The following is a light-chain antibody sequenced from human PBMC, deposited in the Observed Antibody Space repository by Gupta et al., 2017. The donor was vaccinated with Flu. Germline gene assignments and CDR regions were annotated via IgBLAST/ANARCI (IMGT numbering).Light chain of an antibody. V-gene: IGKV2-30*01. J-gene: IGKJ1*01. CDR2: QVS. CDR1: QSPVYSDGNTY. Sequence: VVMTQSPLSLPVTLGRPASISYRSSQSPVYSDGNTYLHWFQQRPDQSPRRLIYQVSHRESGVPDRFSGSGSGTDFTLKISRVEAEDVGVYYCMQGSRWPWAFGQGTKVEIK. CDR3: MQGSRWPWA.